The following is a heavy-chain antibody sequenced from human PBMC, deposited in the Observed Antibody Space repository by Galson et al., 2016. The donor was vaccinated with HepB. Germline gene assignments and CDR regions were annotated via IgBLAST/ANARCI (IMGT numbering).Heavy chain of an antibody. CDR1: GFTFSSYG. V-gene: IGHV3-33*01. CDR3: ARDPNNYYVVNSLLDWYFDL. D-gene: IGHD4-23*01. CDR2: IWYDGSNE. J-gene: IGHJ2*01. Sequence: SLRLSCAASGFTFSSYGMHWVRQAPGKGLEWAAVIWYDGSNEYYADSVKGRFTISRDNSKNTLYLQMNSLSAVDTAVYYCARDPNNYYVVNSLLDWYFDLWGRGTLVTVSS.